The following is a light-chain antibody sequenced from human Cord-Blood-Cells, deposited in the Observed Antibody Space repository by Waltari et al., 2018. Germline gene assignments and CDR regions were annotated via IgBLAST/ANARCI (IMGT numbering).Light chain of an antibody. CDR2: YDS. CDR1: NIGSKS. Sequence: SYVLTQQPSVSVAPGKTARITCGGNNIGSKSVHWYQQKPGQAPVLVIYYDSDRPSGSPERFSGSNSGNTATLTISRVEAGDEADYYCQVWDSSSDHRVFGGGTKLTVL. V-gene: IGLV3-21*04. J-gene: IGLJ3*02. CDR3: QVWDSSSDHRV.